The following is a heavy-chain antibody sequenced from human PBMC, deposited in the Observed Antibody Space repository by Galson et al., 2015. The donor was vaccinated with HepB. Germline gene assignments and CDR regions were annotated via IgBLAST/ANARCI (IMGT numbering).Heavy chain of an antibody. CDR3: ARLIKGSTYNPSHWYFDL. V-gene: IGHV5-51*03. D-gene: IGHD1-14*01. Sequence: QSGAEVKKPGESLKISCKGSGYSFTTNWIGWVRQMPGKGLEWIGIIYPGDSDTRYSPSFQGHVTVSVDKSISTAYLQWSSLKASDTAIFYCARLIKGSTYNPSHWYFDLWGRGTLVTVSS. CDR2: IYPGDSDT. CDR1: GYSFTTNW. J-gene: IGHJ2*01.